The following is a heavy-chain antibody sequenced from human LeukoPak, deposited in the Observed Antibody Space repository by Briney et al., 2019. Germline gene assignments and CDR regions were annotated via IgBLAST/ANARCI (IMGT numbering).Heavy chain of an antibody. Sequence: GGSLRLSCAASGFTLSSYAMHWVRQAPGKGLEWVSGISDTGGSTYYADSVKGRFTISRDNSKNTLYLQINNVSAEDTALYYCAKSSDGSTSFDYWGQGALVTVSS. D-gene: IGHD2-2*01. CDR3: AKSSDGSTSFDY. J-gene: IGHJ4*02. CDR1: GFTLSSYA. V-gene: IGHV3-23*01. CDR2: ISDTGGST.